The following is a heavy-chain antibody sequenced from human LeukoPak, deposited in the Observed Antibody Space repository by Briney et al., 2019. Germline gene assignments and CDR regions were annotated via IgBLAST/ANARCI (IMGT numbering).Heavy chain of an antibody. Sequence: GGSLRHSCAASGFTVSSNYMSWVRQAPGKGLEWVSVIYSGGSTYYADSVKGRFTISRHNSKNTLYLQMNSLRAEDTAVYYCARGYGDYSDYWGQGTLVTVSS. J-gene: IGHJ4*02. V-gene: IGHV3-53*04. CDR2: IYSGGST. D-gene: IGHD4-17*01. CDR1: GFTVSSNY. CDR3: ARGYGDYSDY.